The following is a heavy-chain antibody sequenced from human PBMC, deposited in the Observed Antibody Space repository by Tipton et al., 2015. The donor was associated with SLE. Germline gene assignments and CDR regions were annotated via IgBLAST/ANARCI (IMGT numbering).Heavy chain of an antibody. D-gene: IGHD3-22*01. CDR1: GGSISNYY. J-gene: IGHJ4*02. CDR3: ARYFYDSSGVCLFDL. Sequence: TLSLTCTVSGGSISNYYWNWIRQPPGKGLEWIGYIYYSGSTNYNPSLQGRLSMSLDTSKNQLSLQLSSVTSADTAVYYCARYFYDSSGVCLFDLWGQGTLVTVSS. CDR2: IYYSGST. V-gene: IGHV4-59*12.